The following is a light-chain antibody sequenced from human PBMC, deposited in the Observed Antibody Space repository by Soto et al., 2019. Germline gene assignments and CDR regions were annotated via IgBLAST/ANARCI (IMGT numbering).Light chain of an antibody. CDR3: SSYTTSSTLLYV. CDR1: SSDVGGYNS. Sequence: QSALTQPASVSGSPGQSITISCTGTSSDVGGYNSVSWYQQHPGKAPKLMIYEVSNRPSGVSNRFSGSKSGNTASLTISGLQAEDEADYYCSSYTTSSTLLYVFGTRTKLTVL. J-gene: IGLJ1*01. CDR2: EVS. V-gene: IGLV2-14*01.